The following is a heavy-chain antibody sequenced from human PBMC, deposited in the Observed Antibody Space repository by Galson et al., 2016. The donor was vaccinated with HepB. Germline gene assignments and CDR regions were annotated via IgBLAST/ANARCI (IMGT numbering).Heavy chain of an antibody. CDR1: GFTFSNYG. J-gene: IGHJ6*04. Sequence: SLRLSCAASGFTFSNYGMTWVRQAPGKGLEVVSSISRSGDRTAYADSVKGRFTISRDNSKNPPSLQKNSLTADDTAIYYCVQGSTAPAVWGKGTTVTVSS. V-gene: IGHV3-23*01. CDR3: VQGSTAPAV. D-gene: IGHD1-26*01. CDR2: ISRSGDRT.